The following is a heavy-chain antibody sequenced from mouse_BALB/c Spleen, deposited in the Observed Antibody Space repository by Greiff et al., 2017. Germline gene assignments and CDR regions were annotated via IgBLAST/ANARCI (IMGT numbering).Heavy chain of an antibody. Sequence: EVKLMESGGGLVQPGGSRKLSCAASGFTFSSFGMHWVRQAPEKGLEWVAYISSGSSTIYYADTVKGRFTISRDNPKNTLFLQMTSLRSEDTAMYYCARRDYGGFAYWGQGTLVTVSA. D-gene: IGHD1-1*01. V-gene: IGHV5-17*02. CDR1: GFTFSSFG. CDR3: ARRDYGGFAY. CDR2: ISSGSSTI. J-gene: IGHJ3*01.